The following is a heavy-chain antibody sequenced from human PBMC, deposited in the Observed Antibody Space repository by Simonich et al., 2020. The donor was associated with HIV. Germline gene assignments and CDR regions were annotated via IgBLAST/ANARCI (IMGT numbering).Heavy chain of an antibody. V-gene: IGHV4-34*02. CDR3: ARAGLTMVRGVPGAFDI. Sequence: QVQLQQWGAGLLKPSETLSLTCAVYGGSFSYYCGGVRQPPGKGLEWIGEVNHSGSTKYNPALRSRVSISVGTSKNQFSLKLSSVTAADTAVYYCARAGLTMVRGVPGAFDIWGQGTMVTVSS. D-gene: IGHD3-10*01. CDR1: GGSFSYY. J-gene: IGHJ3*02. CDR2: VNHSGST.